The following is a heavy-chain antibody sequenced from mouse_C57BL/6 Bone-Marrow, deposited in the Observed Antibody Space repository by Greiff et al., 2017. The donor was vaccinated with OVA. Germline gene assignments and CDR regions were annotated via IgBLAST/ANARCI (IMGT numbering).Heavy chain of an antibody. J-gene: IGHJ1*03. V-gene: IGHV1-50*01. CDR2: IDPSDSYT. CDR3: ARSGNYVRWYFDV. D-gene: IGHD2-1*01. Sequence: QVQLKQSGAELVKPGASVKLSCKASGYTFTSYWMQWVKQRPGQGLEWIGEIDPSDSYTNYNQKFKGKATLTVDTSSSTAYMQLSSLTSEDSAVYYCARSGNYVRWYFDVWGTGTTVTVSS. CDR1: GYTFTSYW.